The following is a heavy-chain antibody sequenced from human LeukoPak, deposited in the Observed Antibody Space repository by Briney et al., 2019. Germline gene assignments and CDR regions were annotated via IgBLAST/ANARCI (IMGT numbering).Heavy chain of an antibody. J-gene: IGHJ4*02. V-gene: IGHV3-23*01. CDR1: GFTFSSYA. CDR3: AKGSGYYLLGSDY. CDR2: ISGSGGST. D-gene: IGHD3-22*01. Sequence: GGSLRLSCAASGFTFSSYAMSWVRQAPGKGLEWVSAISGSGGSTYYADSVKGQFTISRDNSKDTLYLQMNSLRAEDTAVYYCAKGSGYYLLGSDYWGQGTLVTVSS.